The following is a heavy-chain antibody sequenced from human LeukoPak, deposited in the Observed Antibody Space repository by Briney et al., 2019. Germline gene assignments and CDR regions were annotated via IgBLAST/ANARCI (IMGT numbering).Heavy chain of an antibody. CDR2: IKQDGSEK. V-gene: IGHV3-7*03. J-gene: IGHJ4*02. D-gene: IGHD4-11*01. Sequence: GGSLRLSCAASGFDFRNYWMYWVRQAPGKGLEWVANIKQDGSEKYYVDSVRGRFTISRDNAKNSLSLQMNSLRAEDTAVYYCASNYGGWGQGTLVTVSS. CDR3: ASNYGG. CDR1: GFDFRNYW.